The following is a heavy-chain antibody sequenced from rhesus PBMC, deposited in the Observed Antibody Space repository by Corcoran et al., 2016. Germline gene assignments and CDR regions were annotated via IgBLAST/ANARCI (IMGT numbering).Heavy chain of an antibody. D-gene: IGHD3-16*01. V-gene: IGHV1-200*01. J-gene: IGHJ4*01. CDR3: ARRIVNTGTYYPDY. CDR1: GYTFTDYN. Sequence: QVQLVQSGAEVKKPGASVKLSCKASGYTFTDYNINWVRQAPGQGLEWMGWINPRNGNTGFAQRFQGRVTMTRDTSTSTAYMELSSLRAEDTAVYYCARRIVNTGTYYPDYWGQGVLVTVSS. CDR2: INPRNGNT.